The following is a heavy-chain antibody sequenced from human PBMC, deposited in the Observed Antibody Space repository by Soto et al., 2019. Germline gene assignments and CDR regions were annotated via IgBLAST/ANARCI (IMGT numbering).Heavy chain of an antibody. D-gene: IGHD4-17*01. CDR2: IYYSGST. CDR1: GGSISSSSYY. Sequence: QLQLQESGPGLVKPSETLSLTCTVSGGSISSSSYYWGWIRQPPGKGLEWIGSIYYSGSTYYNPSLKSRVTVSVDTSKNQFSLKLSSVTAADTAVYYCAGLGTEVTTSSYWGQGTLVTVSS. V-gene: IGHV4-39*01. J-gene: IGHJ4*02. CDR3: AGLGTEVTTSSY.